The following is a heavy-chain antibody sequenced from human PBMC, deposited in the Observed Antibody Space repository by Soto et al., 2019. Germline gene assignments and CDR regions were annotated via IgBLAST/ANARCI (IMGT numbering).Heavy chain of an antibody. CDR2: IYYSGST. Sequence: KTSETLSLTCTVSGGSISSYYWSWIRQPPGKGLEWIGYIYYSGSTNYNPSLKSRVTISVDTSKNQFSLKLSSVTAADTAVYYCARYYDFWSGSCWFDPWGQGTLVTVSS. V-gene: IGHV4-59*01. J-gene: IGHJ5*02. D-gene: IGHD3-3*01. CDR1: GGSISSYY. CDR3: ARYYDFWSGSCWFDP.